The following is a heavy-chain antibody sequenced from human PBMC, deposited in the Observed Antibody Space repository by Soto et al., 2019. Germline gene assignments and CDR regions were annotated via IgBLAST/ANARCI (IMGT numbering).Heavy chain of an antibody. J-gene: IGHJ4*02. CDR1: GYSFPSYW. Sequence: EVQLVQSGAEVKKPGESLRISCKGSGYSFPSYWISWVRQMPGKGLEWMGRIDPSDSYTNYSPSFQGHVTISADKSISTAYLQWSSLKASDTAMYYGASLGYCSGGSCYSGYWGQGTLVTVSS. V-gene: IGHV5-10-1*03. D-gene: IGHD2-15*01. CDR3: ASLGYCSGGSCYSGY. CDR2: IDPSDSYT.